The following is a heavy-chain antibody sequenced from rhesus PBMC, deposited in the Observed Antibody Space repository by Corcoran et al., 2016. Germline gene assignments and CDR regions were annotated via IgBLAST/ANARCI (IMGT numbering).Heavy chain of an antibody. D-gene: IGHD3-22*01. J-gene: IGHJ3*01. V-gene: IGHV4-165*01. Sequence: QVQLQESGPGLVKPSEPLSLTCAVSGGSFSGYYWVWIRQPPGKGLELMGYGIGSSGSTHFIPSLESRVTISTDTSKNQFSLKLSSVTAADTAVYYCARVRYWSDDAFDFWGQGLRVTVSS. CDR2: GIGSSGST. CDR3: ARVRYWSDDAFDF. CDR1: GGSFSGYY.